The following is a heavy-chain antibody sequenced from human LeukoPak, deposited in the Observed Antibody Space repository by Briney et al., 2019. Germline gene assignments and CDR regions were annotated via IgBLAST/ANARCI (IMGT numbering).Heavy chain of an antibody. J-gene: IGHJ4*02. D-gene: IGHD6-19*01. CDR2: ISSSGSTI. CDR1: GFTFSSYA. CDR3: ARAGWYGLRVDY. V-gene: IGHV3-11*01. Sequence: GGSLRLSCAASGFTFSSYAMSWIRQAPGKGLEWVSYISSSGSTIYYADSVKGRFTISRDNAKNSLYLQMNSLRAEDTAVYYCARAGWYGLRVDYWGQGTLVTVSS.